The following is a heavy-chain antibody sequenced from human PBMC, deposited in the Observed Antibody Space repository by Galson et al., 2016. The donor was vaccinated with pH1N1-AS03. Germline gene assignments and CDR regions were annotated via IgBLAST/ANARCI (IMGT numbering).Heavy chain of an antibody. CDR1: GYTFTAYY. CDR3: ARILRGKGGLDS. D-gene: IGHD3-16*01. V-gene: IGHV1-2*02. CDR2: IDPDHDVGT. J-gene: IGHJ5*01. Sequence: SVKVSCKASGYTFTAYYIHWVRQAPGQGLEWMGWIDPDHDVGTRYAQKFQARVTMARDTSITTVYMEVTRLTSDDTAVYYCARILRGKGGLDSWGQGTLVTVTS.